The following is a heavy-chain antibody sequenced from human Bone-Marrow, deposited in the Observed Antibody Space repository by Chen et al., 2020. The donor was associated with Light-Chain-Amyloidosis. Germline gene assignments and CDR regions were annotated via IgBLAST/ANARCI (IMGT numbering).Heavy chain of an antibody. J-gene: IGHJ3*02. Sequence: EVQLVESGGGLVQPGGSLRLSCAASGFTFSSYEMNWVRQAPGKGLEWVSYISSSGSTIYYADSVKGRFTISRDNAKNSLYLQMNRLRAEDTAVYYCARVGFYNWNVHNAFDIWGQGPMVTVSS. D-gene: IGHD1-1*01. CDR2: ISSSGSTI. V-gene: IGHV3-48*03. CDR3: ARVGFYNWNVHNAFDI. CDR1: GFTFSSYE.